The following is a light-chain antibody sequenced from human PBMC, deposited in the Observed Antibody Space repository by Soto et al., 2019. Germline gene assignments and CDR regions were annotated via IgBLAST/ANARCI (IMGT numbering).Light chain of an antibody. Sequence: QSVLTQPASVSGSPGQSVTISCTGTSSDVNGYDYVSWYQQHPGKAPKLMIYDVTNRPSGVSNRFSGSKSDNTASLTISGLQAEDEADYYCSSHTNSRFVFGGGTQLTVL. CDR1: SSDVNGYDY. CDR2: DVT. V-gene: IGLV2-14*03. J-gene: IGLJ2*01. CDR3: SSHTNSRFV.